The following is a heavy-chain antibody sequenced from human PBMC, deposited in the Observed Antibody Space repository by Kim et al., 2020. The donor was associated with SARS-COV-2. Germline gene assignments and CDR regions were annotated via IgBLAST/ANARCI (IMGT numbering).Heavy chain of an antibody. CDR1: GGSFTSNDYS. CDR2: VYTGST. V-gene: IGHV4-39*07. CDR3: ARLRSNVGTFFHY. D-gene: IGHD3-3*01. Sequence: SETLSLTCTVSGGSFTSNDYSWGWIRQPPGKVMEWIGTVYTGSTFYTPSLASRVTISIDTSKNQFSLRLRSVTAADTAIYYCARLRSNVGTFFHYWGQGTLVTVSS. J-gene: IGHJ4*02.